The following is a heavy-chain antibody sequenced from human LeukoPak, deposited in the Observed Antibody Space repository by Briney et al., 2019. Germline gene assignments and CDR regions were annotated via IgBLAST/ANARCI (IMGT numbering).Heavy chain of an antibody. J-gene: IGHJ3*02. D-gene: IGHD3-10*01. CDR3: ARLDPWFGELLSAFDI. Sequence: SETLSLTCTVSGGSISSYYWSWIRQPPGKGLEWIGYIYYSGSTNYNPSLKSRVTVSVDTSKNQFSLKLSSVTAADTAVYYCARLDPWFGELLSAFDIWGQGTMVTVSS. CDR1: GGSISSYY. CDR2: IYYSGST. V-gene: IGHV4-59*08.